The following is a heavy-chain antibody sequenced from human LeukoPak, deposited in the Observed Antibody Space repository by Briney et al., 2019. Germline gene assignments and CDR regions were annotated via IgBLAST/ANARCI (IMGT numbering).Heavy chain of an antibody. CDR1: GYTFTSYG. J-gene: IGHJ4*02. CDR2: ISTHTGNT. V-gene: IGHV1-18*04. D-gene: IGHD3-22*01. CDR3: ARDYDDSSGYCHFDY. Sequence: ASVKVSCKASGYTFTSYGITWVRQAPRQGLEWMGWISTHTGNTNYAQKLQGRVTMTTDTSTGTAYMELRSLRSDDAAVYYCARDYDDSSGYCHFDYWGQGTLVTVSS.